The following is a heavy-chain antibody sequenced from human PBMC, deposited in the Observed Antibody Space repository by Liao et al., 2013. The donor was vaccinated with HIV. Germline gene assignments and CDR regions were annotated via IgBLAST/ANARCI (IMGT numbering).Heavy chain of an antibody. CDR3: ARMGTSTEYYDMWSGYYSHVQQGTHFDH. V-gene: IGHV4-30-2*01. CDR1: GGSISIDDYS. J-gene: IGHJ4*02. D-gene: IGHD3-3*01. Sequence: QLQLQESGSGLVKPSQTLSLTCAVSGGSISIDDYSWSWIRQPPGKGLEWIGYIYDSGSAYYNPSLKSRVTMSLDRSKNQFSLNLSSVTAADTAMYYCARMGTSTEYYDMWSGYYSHVQQGTHFDHWGQGTLVTVSS. CDR2: IYDSGSA.